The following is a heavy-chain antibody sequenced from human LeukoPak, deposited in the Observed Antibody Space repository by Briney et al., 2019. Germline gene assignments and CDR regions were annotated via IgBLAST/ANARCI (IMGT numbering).Heavy chain of an antibody. D-gene: IGHD3-16*02. CDR3: ARLVWGVWRSYRYTDFTPGVHY. J-gene: IGHJ4*02. V-gene: IGHV3-33*01. CDR2: IWYDGSNK. Sequence: PGGSLRLSCAVSGFTFSSYGMHWVRQAPGKGLEWVGVIWYDGSNKYYADSVKGRFTTSRDNSTNTLYLQMNSLRAEDTAVYYCARLVWGVWRSYRYTDFTPGVHYWGQGTLVPVSS. CDR1: GFTFSSYG.